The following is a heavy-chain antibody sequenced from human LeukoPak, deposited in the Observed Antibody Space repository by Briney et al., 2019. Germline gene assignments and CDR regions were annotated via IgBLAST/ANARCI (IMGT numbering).Heavy chain of an antibody. Sequence: PGGSLRLSCAASGFTFSSHPMNWVRQAPGKGLEWVAVIANDGRFTHYADSVKGRFTISRDNSKSTLEMQMNSLRAEDTALYYCVKEANGFDMWGLGTMVPVSS. CDR3: VKEANGFDM. D-gene: IGHD2-8*01. V-gene: IGHV3-30*04. CDR2: IANDGRFT. CDR1: GFTFSSHP. J-gene: IGHJ3*02.